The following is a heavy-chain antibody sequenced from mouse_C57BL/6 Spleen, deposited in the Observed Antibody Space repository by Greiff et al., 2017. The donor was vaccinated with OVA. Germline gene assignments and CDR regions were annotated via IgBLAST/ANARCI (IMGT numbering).Heavy chain of an antibody. J-gene: IGHJ4*01. CDR3: ARRDYGSSYAMDY. CDR2: ISSGSSTI. V-gene: IGHV5-17*01. D-gene: IGHD1-1*01. Sequence: DVMLVESGGGLVKPGGSLKLSCAASGFTFSDYGMHWVRQAPEKGLEWVAYISSGSSTIYYADTVKGRFTISRDNAKNTLFLQMTSLRSEDTAMYYRARRDYGSSYAMDYWGQGTSVTVSS. CDR1: GFTFSDYG.